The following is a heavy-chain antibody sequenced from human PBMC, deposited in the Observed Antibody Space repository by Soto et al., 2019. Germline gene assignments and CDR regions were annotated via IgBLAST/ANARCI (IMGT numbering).Heavy chain of an antibody. CDR1: GYTFTSYY. J-gene: IGHJ3*02. Sequence: ASVKLSCKASGYTFTSYYMHWGRQAPGQGLEWMGIINPSGGSTSYAQKFQGRVTMTRDTSTSTVYMELSSLRSEDTAVYYCARVSCSGGSCYRDSNRTKNAFDIWGQGTMVTVSS. CDR2: INPSGGST. CDR3: ARVSCSGGSCYRDSNRTKNAFDI. V-gene: IGHV1-46*01. D-gene: IGHD2-15*01.